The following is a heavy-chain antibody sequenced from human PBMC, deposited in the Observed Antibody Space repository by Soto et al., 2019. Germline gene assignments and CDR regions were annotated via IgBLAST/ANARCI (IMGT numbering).Heavy chain of an antibody. J-gene: IGHJ4*02. D-gene: IGHD2-15*01. CDR2: ISSSSSTI. CDR3: ALGCGGRCPFDY. Sequence: EVQLVESGGGLVQPGGSLRLSCAASGFTFGTYSMNWVRQAPGKGLEWVSYISSSSSTIYYADSVKGRFTISRDNAKNSLYLQMNSVRAEDTAVYYCALGCGGRCPFDYWGQGTLVTVSS. V-gene: IGHV3-48*01. CDR1: GFTFGTYS.